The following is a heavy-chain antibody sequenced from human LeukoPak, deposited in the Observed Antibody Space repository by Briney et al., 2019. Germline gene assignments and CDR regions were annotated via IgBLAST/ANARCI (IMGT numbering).Heavy chain of an antibody. D-gene: IGHD3-10*01. Sequence: ASVKVSCKASGYTFTSYDINWVRQATGQGLEWMGWMSPNSGKIGYAQKFQDRVTMTRDTSISTAYMELSSLRFEDAAVYYCARDGPGYYYGSGDAFDIWGQGTMVTVSS. V-gene: IGHV1-8*01. CDR3: ARDGPGYYYGSGDAFDI. J-gene: IGHJ3*02. CDR2: MSPNSGKI. CDR1: GYTFTSYD.